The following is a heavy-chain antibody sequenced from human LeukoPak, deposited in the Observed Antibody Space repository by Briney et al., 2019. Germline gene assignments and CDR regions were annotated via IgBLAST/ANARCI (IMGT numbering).Heavy chain of an antibody. CDR1: GFTFSDAW. V-gene: IGHV3-15*01. CDR3: VTKYTGTFS. J-gene: IGHJ5*02. D-gene: IGHD1-26*01. CDR2: IKTNTDAETT. Sequence: GGSLRLSCAASGFTFSDAWMTWVRQAPGKGLEWVGRIKTNTDAETTDYGVPVKGRFDTSRDDATNTLYLQMNSLRSEDTAMYYCVTKYTGTFSWGQGTLVTVSS.